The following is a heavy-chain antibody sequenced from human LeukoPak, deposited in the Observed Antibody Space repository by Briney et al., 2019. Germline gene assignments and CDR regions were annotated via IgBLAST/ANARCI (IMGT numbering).Heavy chain of an antibody. CDR2: IKQDGSDK. CDR3: ARYNSAWKTDDY. CDR1: GFTFNSYW. D-gene: IGHD6-19*01. V-gene: IGHV3-7*03. J-gene: IGHJ4*02. Sequence: EGSLRLSCAASGFTFNSYWMTWVRQAPGKGLEWVADIKQDGSDKYYAGSVKGRFTISRDNAKNSLYLQMNSLRAEDTAVYFCARYNSAWKTDDYWGRGTLVTVSS.